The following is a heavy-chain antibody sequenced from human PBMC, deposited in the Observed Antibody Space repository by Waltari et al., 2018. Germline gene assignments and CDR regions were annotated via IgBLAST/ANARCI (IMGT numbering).Heavy chain of an antibody. Sequence: EVQLVQSGAEVKKPGESLKISCKGSGYSFTSYWIGWVRQMPGKGLEWMGIFYPGDSDTSYSPSFQGQVTISADKSISTAYLQWRSLKASDTAMYYCARLHLRIAVAGTPDYWYFDLWGRGTLVTVSS. V-gene: IGHV5-51*01. CDR1: GYSFTSYW. J-gene: IGHJ2*01. D-gene: IGHD6-19*01. CDR2: FYPGDSDT. CDR3: ARLHLRIAVAGTPDYWYFDL.